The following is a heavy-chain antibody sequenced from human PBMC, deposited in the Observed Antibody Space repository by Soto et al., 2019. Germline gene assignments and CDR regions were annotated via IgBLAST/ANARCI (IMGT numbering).Heavy chain of an antibody. CDR2: INPNSGGT. J-gene: IGHJ6*02. V-gene: IGHV1-2*02. CDR3: GRHTGAYGGNPDGAPFYSCDMDV. D-gene: IGHD4-17*01. CDR1: GYTFTDYY. Sequence: ASVKVSCKASGYTFTDYYMYWVRQAPGQGLEWMGWINPNSGGTNYAQKFQGRVTMTRDPWSRTAYMELSSLRSDYTAVYYCGRHTGAYGGNPDGAPFYSCDMDVWGQVNTVTVSS.